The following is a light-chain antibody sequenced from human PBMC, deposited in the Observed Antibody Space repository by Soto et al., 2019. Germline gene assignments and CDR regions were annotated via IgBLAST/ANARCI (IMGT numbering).Light chain of an antibody. CDR1: QDIGNS. J-gene: IGKJ3*01. Sequence: DIQMTQSPPSLSASVGDRVTITCQASQDIGNSLNWFQHKPGKAPNLVIYDASNLEIGVPSRFSRSGSGTDFTFTITSLRPEDIETYYCQKSDHLPLFGPGTKVESK. CDR2: DAS. V-gene: IGKV1-33*01. CDR3: QKSDHLPL.